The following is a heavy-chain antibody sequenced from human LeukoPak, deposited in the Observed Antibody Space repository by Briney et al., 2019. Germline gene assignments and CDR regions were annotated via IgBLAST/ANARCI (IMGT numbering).Heavy chain of an antibody. CDR3: ARLSGSYFGLDY. V-gene: IGHV3-21*01. CDR2: ISSSSSYI. D-gene: IGHD1-26*01. CDR1: GFTFSSYS. Sequence: GGSLRLSCAASGFTFSSYSMNWARQAPGKGLEWVSSISSSSSYIYYADSVKGRFTISRDNAKNSLYLQMNSLRAEDTAVYYCARLSGSYFGLDYWGQGTLVTVSS. J-gene: IGHJ4*02.